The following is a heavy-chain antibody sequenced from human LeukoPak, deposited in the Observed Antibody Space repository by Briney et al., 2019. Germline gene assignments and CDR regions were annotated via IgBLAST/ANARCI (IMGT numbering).Heavy chain of an antibody. D-gene: IGHD2-21*02. Sequence: GGSLRLSCAASGFPFSTYAMSWVRQAPGKGLEWVSAISGSDGSTYYADSVKGRFTISRDNSKNTLYLQMNSLSAEDTAVYYCEKDLGGSGDYRPYWGQGSVVTVSS. J-gene: IGHJ4*02. CDR1: GFPFSTYA. V-gene: IGHV3-23*01. CDR3: EKDLGGSGDYRPY. CDR2: ISGSDGST.